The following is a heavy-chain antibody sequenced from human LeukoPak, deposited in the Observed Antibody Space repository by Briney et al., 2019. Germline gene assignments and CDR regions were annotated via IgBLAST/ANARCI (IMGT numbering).Heavy chain of an antibody. CDR2: INSDGSST. Sequence: PGGSLRLSCAASGFTFSSYWMHWVRQAPGKGLVWVSRINSDGSSTSYADSVKGRFTISRDNAKNTLYLQRNGLRAEDTAVYYCARVFWYDSSFDYWGQGTLVTVSS. D-gene: IGHD3-22*01. J-gene: IGHJ4*02. CDR3: ARVFWYDSSFDY. CDR1: GFTFSSYW. V-gene: IGHV3-74*01.